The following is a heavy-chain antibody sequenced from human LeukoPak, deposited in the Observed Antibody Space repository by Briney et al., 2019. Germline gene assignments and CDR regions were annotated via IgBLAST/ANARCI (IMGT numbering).Heavy chain of an antibody. D-gene: IGHD2-15*01. CDR3: ARDCSGDGCYSRTLAI. J-gene: IGHJ3*02. V-gene: IGHV4-4*02. Sequence: SSETLSLTCAVSGVSIVSNYWWNWVRQSPGKGLEWIGQIHHSGSTIYNPSLKSRVTISVDKSRSQLSLKVGSVTAADSAVYYCARDCSGDGCYSRTLAIWGQGTMVIVSS. CDR2: IHHSGST. CDR1: GVSIVSNYW.